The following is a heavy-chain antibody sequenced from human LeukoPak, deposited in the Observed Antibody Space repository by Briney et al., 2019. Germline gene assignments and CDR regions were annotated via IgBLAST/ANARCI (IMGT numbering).Heavy chain of an antibody. Sequence: PGRSLRLSCVASGFSFSSHAMHWVRQAPGKGLDWVAVISYDGSNKYYADSVKGRFTISRDNAKNSLYLQMNSLRAEDTAVYYCARDHIVVVVAAYFDYWGQGTLVTVSS. CDR1: GFSFSSHA. D-gene: IGHD2-15*01. V-gene: IGHV3-30*04. J-gene: IGHJ4*02. CDR2: ISYDGSNK. CDR3: ARDHIVVVVAAYFDY.